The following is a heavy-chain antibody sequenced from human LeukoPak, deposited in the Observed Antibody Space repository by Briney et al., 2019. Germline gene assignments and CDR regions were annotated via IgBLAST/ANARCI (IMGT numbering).Heavy chain of an antibody. J-gene: IGHJ6*03. Sequence: GGSLRLSCAASGFTFSSYAMHWVRQAPGKGLEWVAVISYDGSNKYYADSVKGRFTISRDNSKNTLYLQMNSLRAEDTAVYYCARELIVGATGNYYYYMDVWGKGTTVTVSS. D-gene: IGHD1-26*01. CDR3: ARELIVGATGNYYYYMDV. CDR1: GFTFSSYA. CDR2: ISYDGSNK. V-gene: IGHV3-30*04.